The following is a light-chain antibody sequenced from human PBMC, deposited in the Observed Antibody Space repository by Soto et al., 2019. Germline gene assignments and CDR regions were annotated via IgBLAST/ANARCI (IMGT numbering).Light chain of an antibody. CDR2: GAS. Sequence: EIVMTQSPATLSVSPGERATLSCRASQSVSSNLAWYQEKPGQAPRLLIYGASTSATGIPARFSVSGSGTEFTLTISSLQSEDCAVYYCQQYNNWPPCTFGQGTKVEIK. CDR3: QQYNNWPPCT. CDR1: QSVSSN. J-gene: IGKJ1*01. V-gene: IGKV3-15*01.